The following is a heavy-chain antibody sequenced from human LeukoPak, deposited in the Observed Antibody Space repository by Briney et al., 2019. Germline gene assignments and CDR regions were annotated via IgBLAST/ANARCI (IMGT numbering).Heavy chain of an antibody. CDR3: ARAKYSGYA. V-gene: IGHV3-30-3*01. J-gene: IGHJ5*02. D-gene: IGHD5-12*01. CDR2: ISYDGSNK. CDR1: GLTFSSYA. Sequence: PGRSLRLSCAASGLTFSSYAMHWVRQAPGKGLEWVAVISYDGSNKYYADSVKGRFTISRDNSKNTLYLQMNSLRAEDTAVYYCARAKYSGYAWGQGTLVTVSS.